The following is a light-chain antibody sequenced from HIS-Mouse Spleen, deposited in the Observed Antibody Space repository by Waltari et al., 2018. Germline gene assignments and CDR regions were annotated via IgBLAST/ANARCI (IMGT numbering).Light chain of an antibody. J-gene: IGLJ3*02. CDR3: AAWDDSLSGPV. V-gene: IGLV1-47*01. Sequence: QSVLTQPPSASGTPGQRVTISCSGSSSNIGSNYVYWYQQLPGTAPQLLIYRNNQRPSGVPDRFSGSKSGTSASLAISGLRSADEADYYCAAWDDSLSGPVFGGGTKLTVL. CDR2: RNN. CDR1: SSNIGSNY.